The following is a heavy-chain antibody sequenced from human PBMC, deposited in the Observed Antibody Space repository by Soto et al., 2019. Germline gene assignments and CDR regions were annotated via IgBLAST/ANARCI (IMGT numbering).Heavy chain of an antibody. CDR1: GGTFSSYT. Sequence: QVQLVQSGAEVKKPGSSVKVSCKASGGTFSSYTISWVRQAPGQGLEWMGRIIPILGIANYAQKFQGRVTITADKSTSTAYMELSSLRSEDTAVYYCARSAGERSAFDIWGQGTMVTVSS. CDR2: IIPILGIA. V-gene: IGHV1-69*02. D-gene: IGHD7-27*01. CDR3: ARSAGERSAFDI. J-gene: IGHJ3*02.